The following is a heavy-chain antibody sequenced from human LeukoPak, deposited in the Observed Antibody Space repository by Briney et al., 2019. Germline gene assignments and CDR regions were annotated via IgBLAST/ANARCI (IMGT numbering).Heavy chain of an antibody. J-gene: IGHJ4*02. CDR3: ANRIFGVVTTLRY. V-gene: IGHV3-30-3*01. CDR2: ISYDGSNK. D-gene: IGHD3-3*02. Sequence: GGSLRLSCAASGFTFSSYAMHWVRQAPGKGLEWVAVISYDGSNKYYADSVKGRFTISRDNSRNTLYLQMNSLRAEDTAVYYCANRIFGVVTTLRYWGQGTLVTVSS. CDR1: GFTFSSYA.